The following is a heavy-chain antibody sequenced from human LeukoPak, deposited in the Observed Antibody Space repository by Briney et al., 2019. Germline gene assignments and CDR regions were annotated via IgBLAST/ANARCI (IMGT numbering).Heavy chain of an antibody. CDR3: ASGPDFWGGYAAGDALDI. CDR2: IIPIFGIA. V-gene: IGHV1-69*04. CDR1: GGTFSSYA. Sequence: GASVKLSCKASGGTFSSYAISWVRQAPGQGLEWMGRIIPIFGIANYAQKLQGRVTITADKSTSTAYMELSSLRSEDTAVYYCASGPDFWGGYAAGDALDIWGQETMVTVSS. D-gene: IGHD3-3*01. J-gene: IGHJ3*02.